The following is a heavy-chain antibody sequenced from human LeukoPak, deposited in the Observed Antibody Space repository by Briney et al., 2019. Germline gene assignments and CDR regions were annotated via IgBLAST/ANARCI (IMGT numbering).Heavy chain of an antibody. D-gene: IGHD6-13*01. CDR1: GFTFSTYR. CDR2: ISSSSGYQ. J-gene: IGHJ4*02. V-gene: IGHV3-21*01. Sequence: TGGSLRLSCAASGFTFSTYRMNWVRQAPGKGLEWVSSISSSSGYQYYADSVRGRFTISRDNAKGSVLLQMNSLRADDTAVYYCARDERGIDYWGQGTLVTVSS. CDR3: ARDERGIDY.